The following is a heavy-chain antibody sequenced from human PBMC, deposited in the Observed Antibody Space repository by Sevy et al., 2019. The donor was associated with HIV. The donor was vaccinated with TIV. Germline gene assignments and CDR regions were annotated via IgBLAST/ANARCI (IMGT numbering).Heavy chain of an antibody. CDR3: ARGWTASGRNNNWFDA. CDR1: GFTFSNYE. CDR2: IHTDGTTT. V-gene: IGHV3-74*03. J-gene: IGHJ5*02. D-gene: IGHD3-10*01. Sequence: GGSLRLSCAASGFTFSNYEMHWVRQAPGKGLVWVSRIHTDGTTTTYADSVKGRFTISRDNAKNTLYLQMDSLRAEDTAVYYCARGWTASGRNNNWFDAWGQGSLVTVSS.